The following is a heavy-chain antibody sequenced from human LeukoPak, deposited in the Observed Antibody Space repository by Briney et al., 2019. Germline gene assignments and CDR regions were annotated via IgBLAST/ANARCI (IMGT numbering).Heavy chain of an antibody. CDR1: GFAFSTYW. Sequence: GGSLRLSCAASGFAFSTYWMTWVRQAPEMGLAWVASISQDGGGTYYGDSVKGRFTISRDNAKNSLYLQMNSLRADDTAVYYCARVRPGDADSWGQGTLVSVSS. D-gene: IGHD1-26*01. CDR3: ARVRPGDADS. J-gene: IGHJ5*01. CDR2: ISQDGGGT. V-gene: IGHV3-7*01.